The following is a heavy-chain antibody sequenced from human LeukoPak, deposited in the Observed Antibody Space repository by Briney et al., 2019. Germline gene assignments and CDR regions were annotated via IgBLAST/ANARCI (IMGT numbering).Heavy chain of an antibody. D-gene: IGHD6-13*01. V-gene: IGHV3-23*01. CDR2: ISGSGGST. J-gene: IGHJ4*02. CDR3: AKDGATGSWYYFDY. CDR1: GFTFSSYA. Sequence: GGSLRLSCAASGFTFSSYAMSWVRQAPGKGLEWVSAISGSGGSTLYADSVKGRFTISGDDSKNTLYLQMNSLRAEDTAVYYCAKDGATGSWYYFDYWGQGTLVTVSS.